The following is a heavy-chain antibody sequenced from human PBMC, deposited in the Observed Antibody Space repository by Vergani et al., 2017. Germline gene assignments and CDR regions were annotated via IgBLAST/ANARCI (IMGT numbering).Heavy chain of an antibody. D-gene: IGHD3-10*01. CDR2: INYSGNT. CDR1: GGSISFYY. V-gene: IGHV4-59*01. CDR3: ARGQVRGPPDY. Sequence: QLQLQESGPGLVKPSETLSLTCTVSGGSISFYYWSWIRQPPGKGLEWIGYINYSGNTNYNPSLQSRVTISVDTSKNQFSLNLSSVTAADTAVYYCARGQVRGPPDYWGQGTLVTVSS. J-gene: IGHJ4*02.